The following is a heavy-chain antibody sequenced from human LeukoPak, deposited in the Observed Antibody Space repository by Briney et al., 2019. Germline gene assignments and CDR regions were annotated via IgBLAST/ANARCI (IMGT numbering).Heavy chain of an antibody. CDR1: GYTFTSYY. Sequence: ASVKVSCKASGYTFTSYYMHWVRQAPGQGLEWMGIINPSGGSTSYAQKFQGRVTMTRDTSTSTVYMELSSLRSEDTAVYYCARDWARYSGSYSYDEYYFDYWDQGTLVTVSS. J-gene: IGHJ4*02. CDR2: INPSGGST. V-gene: IGHV1-46*01. CDR3: ARDWARYSGSYSYDEYYFDY. D-gene: IGHD1-26*01.